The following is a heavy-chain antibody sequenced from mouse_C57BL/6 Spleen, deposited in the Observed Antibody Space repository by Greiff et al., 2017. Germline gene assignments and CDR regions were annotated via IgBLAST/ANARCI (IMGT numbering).Heavy chain of an antibody. D-gene: IGHD1-1*01. V-gene: IGHV1-53*01. J-gene: IGHJ4*01. CDR1: GYTFTSYW. Sequence: QVQLQQPGTELVKPGASVKLSCKASGYTFTSYWMHWVKQRPGQALEWIGNINPSNGGTNYNEKFKSKATLTVDKSSSTAYLQLSSLTSEDSAVYYCARSYYGSSYAMDYWGQGTSVTVSS. CDR3: ARSYYGSSYAMDY. CDR2: INPSNGGT.